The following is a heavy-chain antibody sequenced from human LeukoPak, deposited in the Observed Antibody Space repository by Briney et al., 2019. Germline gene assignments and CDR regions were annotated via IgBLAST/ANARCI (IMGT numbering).Heavy chain of an antibody. Sequence: PGGSLRLSCAASGFTFDDYAMHWVRQAPGKGLEWVSGISWNSGSIDYADSVKGRFTISRDNAKNSLYLQMNGLRPEDTALYYCAKDESYGGNSNFDYWGQGTLVTVSS. CDR2: ISWNSGSI. V-gene: IGHV3-9*01. CDR3: AKDESYGGNSNFDY. D-gene: IGHD4-23*01. CDR1: GFTFDDYA. J-gene: IGHJ4*02.